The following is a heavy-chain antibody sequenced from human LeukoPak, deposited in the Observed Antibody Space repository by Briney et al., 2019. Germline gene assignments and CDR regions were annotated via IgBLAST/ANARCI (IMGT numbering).Heavy chain of an antibody. J-gene: IGHJ1*01. D-gene: IGHD6-13*01. CDR3: ARGGSSWYEYFQH. Sequence: EPGGSPRLSCAASGFTFSSYEMNWVRQAPGKGLEWVSYISSSGSTIYYADSVKGRFTISRDNAKNSLYLQMNSLRAEDTAVYYCARGGSSWYEYFQHWGQGTLVTVSS. CDR2: ISSSGSTI. V-gene: IGHV3-48*03. CDR1: GFTFSSYE.